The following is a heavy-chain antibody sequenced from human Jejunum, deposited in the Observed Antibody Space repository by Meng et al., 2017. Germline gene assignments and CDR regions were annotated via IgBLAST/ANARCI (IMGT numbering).Heavy chain of an antibody. Sequence: QITLKESGPTLVKPTHTLTLTCTFSGFSLSTSGVGVGWIRHPPGKALEWLAIIYWDDDKRYSPSLKSRLTITKDTSKNQVVLTMTNMDPVDTATYYCARLPDYYDTSGYYGWGQGTLVTVSS. V-gene: IGHV2-5*02. J-gene: IGHJ4*02. D-gene: IGHD3-22*01. CDR1: GFSLSTSGVG. CDR2: IYWDDDK. CDR3: ARLPDYYDTSGYYG.